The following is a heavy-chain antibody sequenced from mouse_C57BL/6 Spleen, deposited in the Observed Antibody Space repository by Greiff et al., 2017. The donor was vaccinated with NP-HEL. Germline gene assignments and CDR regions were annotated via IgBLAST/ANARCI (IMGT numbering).Heavy chain of an antibody. CDR2: INYDGSST. J-gene: IGHJ3*01. V-gene: IGHV5-16*01. D-gene: IGHD1-1*01. Sequence: EVKLVESEGGLVQPGSSMKLSCTASGFTFSDYYMAWVRQVPEKGLEWVANINYDGSSTYYLDSLKSRFIISRDNAKNILYLQMSSLKSEDTATYYCAGYYGSSPFAYWGQGTLVTVSA. CDR3: AGYYGSSPFAY. CDR1: GFTFSDYY.